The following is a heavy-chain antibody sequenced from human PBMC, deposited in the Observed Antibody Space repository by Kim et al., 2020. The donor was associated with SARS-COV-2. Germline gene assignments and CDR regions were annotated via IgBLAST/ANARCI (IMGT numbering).Heavy chain of an antibody. CDR1: GYTFTSYY. Sequence: ASVKDSCKASGYTFTSYYIHWVRQAPGQGLEWMGIINPSGGSTTYTQKFQGRLAMARDTSTSTVYMELSSLRSEDTAVYYCARGGGGGSDYWGQGTLVTVSS. J-gene: IGHJ4*02. V-gene: IGHV1-46*01. D-gene: IGHD2-21*01. CDR2: INPSGGST. CDR3: ARGGGGGSDY.